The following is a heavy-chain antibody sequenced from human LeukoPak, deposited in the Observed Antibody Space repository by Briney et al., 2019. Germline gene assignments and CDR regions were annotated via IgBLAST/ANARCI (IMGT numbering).Heavy chain of an antibody. V-gene: IGHV3-30-3*01. J-gene: IGHJ3*02. CDR1: GFTFSSYA. CDR3: ARDHAIVVVPAAPSGAFDI. D-gene: IGHD2-2*01. CDR2: ISYDGSNK. Sequence: GGSLRLSCAASGFTFSSYAMHWVRQAPGKGLERVAVISYDGSNKYYADSVEGGVTISRDNSKNTLYLQMTSLSAEDTAVYYCARDHAIVVVPAAPSGAFDIWGQGTMVTVSS.